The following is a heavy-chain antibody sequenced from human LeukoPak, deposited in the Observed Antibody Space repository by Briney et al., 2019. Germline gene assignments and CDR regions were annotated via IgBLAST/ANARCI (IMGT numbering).Heavy chain of an antibody. D-gene: IGHD6-6*01. J-gene: IGHJ4*02. CDR1: GGSFSGYY. V-gene: IGHV4-34*01. CDR2: INHSGST. CDR3: ARQKYSSSSGYDY. Sequence: SETLSLTCAVYGGSFSGYYWSWIRQPPGKGLEWIGEINHSGSTNYNPSLKSRVTISVDTSKNQFSLKLSSVTAADTAVYYCARQKYSSSSGYDYWGQGTLVTVSS.